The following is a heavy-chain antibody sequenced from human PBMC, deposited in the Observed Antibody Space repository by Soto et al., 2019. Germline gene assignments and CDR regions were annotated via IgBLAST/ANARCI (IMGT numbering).Heavy chain of an antibody. Sequence: QVQLQESSPGLVKPSETLSLTCTVSGGSISSYYWSWSRQPPGKGLEWIGYIYYSGSTNYNPSLKSRLTISVDTSKNQFSLKMSFLTAADTAVYYCARRYGSFFDIWGQGTMVTVSS. J-gene: IGHJ3*02. CDR2: IYYSGST. CDR1: GGSISSYY. V-gene: IGHV4-59*08. CDR3: ARRYGSFFDI. D-gene: IGHD3-10*01.